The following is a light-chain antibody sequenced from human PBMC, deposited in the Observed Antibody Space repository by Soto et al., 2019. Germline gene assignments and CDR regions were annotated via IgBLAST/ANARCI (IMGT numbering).Light chain of an antibody. CDR3: QQYDTYPHT. CDR1: QDISNY. CDR2: AAT. Sequence: DIQMTQSPSSLSASLGDRVTITCRASQDISNYLVWFQQKPGKAPRSLIHAATRLQSGVPSTFSGSGSGTDFTLTITSLQHEDFATYYCQQYDTYPHTFGQGTKLEI. J-gene: IGKJ2*01. V-gene: IGKV1-16*01.